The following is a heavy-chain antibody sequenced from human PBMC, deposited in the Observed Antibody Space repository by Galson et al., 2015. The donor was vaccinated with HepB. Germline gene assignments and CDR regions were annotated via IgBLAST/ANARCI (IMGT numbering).Heavy chain of an antibody. V-gene: IGHV1-18*01. Sequence: SVKVSCKASGYTFTDYGISWVRQAPGQGLEWMGWISAYNGNTNYAQRLQGRVTMTTDTSTRTAHMEVRSLRSDDTAVYYCARVELLRYYFDNWGQGTLVTVSS. D-gene: IGHD3-10*01. CDR3: ARVELLRYYFDN. CDR1: GYTFTDYG. CDR2: ISAYNGNT. J-gene: IGHJ4*02.